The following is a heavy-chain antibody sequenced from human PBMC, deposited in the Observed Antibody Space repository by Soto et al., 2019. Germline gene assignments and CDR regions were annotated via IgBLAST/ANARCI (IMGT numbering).Heavy chain of an antibody. D-gene: IGHD3-10*01. CDR1: GYTLTELS. V-gene: IGHV1-24*01. CDR2: FDPEDGET. Sequence: ASVKVSCKVSGYTLTELSMHWVRQAPGKGLEWMGGFDPEDGETIYAQKFQGRVTMTEDTSTDTAYMELSSLRSEDTAVYYCATEGASNYYGSGTKGAFDIWGQGTMVTVSS. CDR3: ATEGASNYYGSGTKGAFDI. J-gene: IGHJ3*02.